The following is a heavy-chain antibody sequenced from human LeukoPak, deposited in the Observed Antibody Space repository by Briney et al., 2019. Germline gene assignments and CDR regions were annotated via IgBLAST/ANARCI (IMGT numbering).Heavy chain of an antibody. V-gene: IGHV4-4*07. Sequence: SETLSLTCTVSGGSISSYYWSWIRQPAGKGLEWIGRIYTSGSTNYNPSLKSRVTMSVDTSKNQFSLKLSSVTAADTAVYYCARELYSYDSSGYYHEGCFDYWGQGTLVTVSS. CDR1: GGSISSYY. CDR3: ARELYSYDSSGYYHEGCFDY. CDR2: IYTSGST. D-gene: IGHD3-22*01. J-gene: IGHJ4*02.